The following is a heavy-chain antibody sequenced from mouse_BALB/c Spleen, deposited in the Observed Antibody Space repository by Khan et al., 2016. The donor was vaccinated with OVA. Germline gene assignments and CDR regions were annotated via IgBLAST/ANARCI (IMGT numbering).Heavy chain of an antibody. CDR2: ISSDGDYT. Sequence: EVQRVESGGGLVKPGGSLKLSCAASGFTFSTFAMSWVRQTPEKRLEWVATISSDGDYTYYPDNVTGRFTISRDNAKNTLYLQRSSLRSEDTAMYYCARSPYGNFAYWGQGTLVTVSA. D-gene: IGHD2-1*01. CDR1: GFTFSTFA. CDR3: ARSPYGNFAY. V-gene: IGHV5-9-3*01. J-gene: IGHJ3*01.